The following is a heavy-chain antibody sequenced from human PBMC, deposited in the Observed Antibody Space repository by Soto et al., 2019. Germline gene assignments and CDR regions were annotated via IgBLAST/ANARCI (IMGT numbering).Heavy chain of an antibody. CDR3: TRSRDWKAVDPLDY. D-gene: IGHD2-21*01. V-gene: IGHV3-73*01. Sequence: GGSLRLSCAASGFAFSDSAMHWVRQASGKGLEWIGRIRGKRGNDGTAYAASVKGRFSISRDDSKTTTYLQMNSLKIEDTAVYYCTRSRDWKAVDPLDYWGQGT. J-gene: IGHJ4*02. CDR1: GFAFSDSA. CDR2: IRGKRGNDGT.